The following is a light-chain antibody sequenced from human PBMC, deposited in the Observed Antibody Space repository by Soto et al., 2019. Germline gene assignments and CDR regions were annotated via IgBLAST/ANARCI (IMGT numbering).Light chain of an antibody. Sequence: QAVVTQEPSVTVSPGGTVTLTCGSSTGAVTSGHYPYWFQQKPGQAPRTLIYDTNNKHSWTPARFSGSLLEGKAALTLSGAQPEDEAEYYCLLSYTDEKVFGTGTKVTVL. V-gene: IGLV7-46*01. CDR1: TGAVTSGHY. CDR3: LLSYTDEKV. CDR2: DTN. J-gene: IGLJ1*01.